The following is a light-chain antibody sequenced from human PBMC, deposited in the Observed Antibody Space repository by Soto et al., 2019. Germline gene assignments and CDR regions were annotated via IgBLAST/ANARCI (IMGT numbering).Light chain of an antibody. CDR2: GAS. CDR1: QSVRSNY. J-gene: IGKJ2*01. CDR3: QQYGGSPYT. Sequence: EIVLTQSPGTLSLSPGERATLSCRASQSVRSNYLAWYQQKPGQAHRLLIYGASTRATGIPDRFSGTGSGTDCTLTISRLETEDFAVYYCQQYGGSPYTFGQGTKLEIK. V-gene: IGKV3-20*01.